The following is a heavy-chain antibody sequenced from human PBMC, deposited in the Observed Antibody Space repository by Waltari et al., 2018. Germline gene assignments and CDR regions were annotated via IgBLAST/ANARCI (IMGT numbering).Heavy chain of an antibody. V-gene: IGHV4-34*01. J-gene: IGHJ4*02. CDR1: GGSFSGYY. CDR2: INHSGSN. Sequence: QVQLQQWGAGLLKPSETLSLTCAVYGGSFSGYYWSWIRQPPGKGLEWIGEINHSGSNNYNPSLKSRVTISVDTSKNQFSLKLSSVTAADTAVYYCARGQRGYSYGYYFDYWGQGTLVTVSS. CDR3: ARGQRGYSYGYYFDY. D-gene: IGHD5-18*01.